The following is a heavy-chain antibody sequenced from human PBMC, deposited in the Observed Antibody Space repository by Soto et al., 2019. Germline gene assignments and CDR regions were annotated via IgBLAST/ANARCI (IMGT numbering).Heavy chain of an antibody. CDR3: AREAAGFDI. CDR2: IYYGGTT. V-gene: IGHV3-53*01. CDR1: GFTVSDDH. Sequence: LRLSCAASGFTVSDDHMSWVRQAPGKGPEWVSVIYYGGTTYYADSVQGRFTISRDKSKNTLYLQMNDLRADDTAVYYCAREAAGFDIWGQGTMITVSS. J-gene: IGHJ3*02.